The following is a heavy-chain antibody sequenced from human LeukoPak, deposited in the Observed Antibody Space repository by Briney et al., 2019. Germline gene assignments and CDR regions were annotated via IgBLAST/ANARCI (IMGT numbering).Heavy chain of an antibody. D-gene: IGHD1-26*01. CDR1: GFTVSSNH. Sequence: PGGSLRLSCAVSGFTVSSNHMTWVRQAPGKGLEWVSVIYTSGSTYYADSVKGRSTISRDTSKNTLYFQMNSLRAEDTAVYYCARSPHTGSYLFFDYWGQGTLVTVSS. V-gene: IGHV3-53*01. CDR3: ARSPHTGSYLFFDY. J-gene: IGHJ4*02. CDR2: IYTSGST.